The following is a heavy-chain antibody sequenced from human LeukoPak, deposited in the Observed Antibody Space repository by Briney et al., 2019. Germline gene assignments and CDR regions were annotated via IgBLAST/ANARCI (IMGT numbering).Heavy chain of an antibody. CDR1: GYTFSNFA. CDR2: ITDSGDAT. Sequence: GGSLRLSCAASGYTFSNFAMSWVRQAPGKGLEWVSTITDSGDATYSADSVKGRFTISRDNSKNTLYLQVNSLRAEDTAVYYCAKGETVTTTSFDYWGQGTLVTVSS. J-gene: IGHJ4*02. V-gene: IGHV3-23*01. CDR3: AKGETVTTTSFDY. D-gene: IGHD4-17*01.